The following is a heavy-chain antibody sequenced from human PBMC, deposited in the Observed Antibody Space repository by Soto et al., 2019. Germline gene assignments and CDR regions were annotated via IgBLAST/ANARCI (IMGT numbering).Heavy chain of an antibody. V-gene: IGHV6-1*01. Sequence: AQTLSVTWAISGDSVSSNTAAWNWIRQSPSRGLEWLGRTYYRSKWYNDYAVSVKSRITINPDTSKNQFSLHLKSVTPEDTDLYYCVRDVGFDVDYWGLGTLVTVSS. D-gene: IGHD1-26*01. CDR1: GDSVSSNTAA. CDR2: TYYRSKWYN. J-gene: IGHJ4*02. CDR3: VRDVGFDVDY.